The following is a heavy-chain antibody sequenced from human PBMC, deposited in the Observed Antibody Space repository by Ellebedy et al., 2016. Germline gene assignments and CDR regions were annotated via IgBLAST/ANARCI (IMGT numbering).Heavy chain of an antibody. D-gene: IGHD2-2*02. J-gene: IGHJ5*02. CDR2: IKHDGTEK. Sequence: GESLKISXAASGFNFDTYWMSWVRQAPGKGLEWVANIKHDGTEKHSVDSVKGRFTISRDNARNSMDLQLNSLRAEDTAIYYCAREPYTSSWFDLWGQGTPVSVSS. CDR1: GFNFDTYW. V-gene: IGHV3-7*01. CDR3: AREPYTSSWFDL.